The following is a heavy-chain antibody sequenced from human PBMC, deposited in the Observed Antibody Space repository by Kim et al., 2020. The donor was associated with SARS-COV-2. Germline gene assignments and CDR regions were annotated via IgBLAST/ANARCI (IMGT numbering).Heavy chain of an antibody. CDR3: AKGYEY. CDR2: ISYDGSNK. Sequence: GGSLRLSCAASGFTFSSYGMHWVRQAPGKGLEWVAVISYDGSNKYYADSVKGRFTISRDNSKNTLYLQMNSLRAEDTAVYYCAKGYEYWGQGTLVTVSS. CDR1: GFTFSSYG. D-gene: IGHD3-3*01. V-gene: IGHV3-30*18. J-gene: IGHJ4*02.